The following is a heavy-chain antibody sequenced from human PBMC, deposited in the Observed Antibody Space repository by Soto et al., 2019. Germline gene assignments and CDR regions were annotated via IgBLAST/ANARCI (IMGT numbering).Heavy chain of an antibody. CDR3: ARGGTKDYDFWSGPYYSYYGMDV. J-gene: IGHJ6*02. CDR1: GFTFSSYG. D-gene: IGHD3-3*01. Sequence: QVQMVESGGGVVQPGRSLRLSCAASGFTFSSYGMHWVRQAPGKGLEWMAVIWYDGSNKYYADSVKGRFTISRDNSKNTLYLQMNSLRAEDTAVYYCARGGTKDYDFWSGPYYSYYGMDVWGQGTTVTVSS. V-gene: IGHV3-33*01. CDR2: IWYDGSNK.